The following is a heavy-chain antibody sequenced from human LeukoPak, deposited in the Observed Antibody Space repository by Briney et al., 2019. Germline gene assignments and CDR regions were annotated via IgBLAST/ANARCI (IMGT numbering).Heavy chain of an antibody. Sequence: SETLSLTCTISGVSVNSDHYYWSWIRQPPGKGLEWIGYISYSGSTNYNPSLKSRVAISIDTSKNQFSLKLSSVTAADTAVYYCASNEIYSGSYYVENYWGQGTLVTVSS. J-gene: IGHJ4*02. CDR2: ISYSGST. D-gene: IGHD1-26*01. CDR3: ASNEIYSGSYYVENY. V-gene: IGHV4-61*01. CDR1: GVSVNSDHYY.